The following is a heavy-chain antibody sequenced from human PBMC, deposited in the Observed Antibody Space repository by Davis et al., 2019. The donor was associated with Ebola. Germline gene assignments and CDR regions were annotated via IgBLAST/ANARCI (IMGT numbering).Heavy chain of an antibody. Sequence: GESLKISCAASGFTFSDYYMSWIRQAPGKGLEWVSYISSSGSTIYYADSVKSRFTISRDNSKNTLYLQMNSLRAEDTAVYYCAKGANYGAPFDYWGQGTLVTVPS. CDR1: GFTFSDYY. D-gene: IGHD4/OR15-4a*01. V-gene: IGHV3-11*01. J-gene: IGHJ4*02. CDR3: AKGANYGAPFDY. CDR2: ISSSGSTI.